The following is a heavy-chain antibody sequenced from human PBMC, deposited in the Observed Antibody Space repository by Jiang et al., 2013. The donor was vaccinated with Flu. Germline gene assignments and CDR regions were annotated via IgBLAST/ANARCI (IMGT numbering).Heavy chain of an antibody. CDR3: SRDGRHSSGWRGWFDP. J-gene: IGHJ5*02. Sequence: VQLVESGGGLVRPGGSLALSCAASGFTFNDAWMNWVRQAPGKGLEWVGRIKSNSDGGTTAYATPVEGRFTISRDDSKNTLYLQMNSLKAEDTAVYYCSRDGRHSSGWRGWFDPWGQGTLVTVSS. D-gene: IGHD6-19*01. CDR2: IKSNSDGGTT. CDR1: GFTFNDAW. V-gene: IGHV3-15*01.